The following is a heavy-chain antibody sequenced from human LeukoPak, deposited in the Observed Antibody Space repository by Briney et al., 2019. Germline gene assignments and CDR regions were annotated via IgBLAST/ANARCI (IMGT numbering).Heavy chain of an antibody. CDR2: IKSDETST. CDR1: GFTFNKDW. J-gene: IGHJ3*02. CDR3: ARDLGHCSGGRCHPVAFDI. D-gene: IGHD2-15*01. V-gene: IGHV3-74*01. Sequence: PGGSLRLSCAASGFTFNKDWMHWVRHVPGKGLVWVSRIKSDETSTAYADSVRGRFTISRDNAKNMLYLQMNSLRAEDTAVYYCARDLGHCSGGRCHPVAFDIWGQGTMVTVSS.